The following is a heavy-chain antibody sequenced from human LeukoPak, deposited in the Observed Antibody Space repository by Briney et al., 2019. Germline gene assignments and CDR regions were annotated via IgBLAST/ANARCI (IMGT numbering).Heavy chain of an antibody. CDR1: GYTFTNYD. CDR3: AARDCDAGGCFEFLSLAFDS. Sequence: ASVKVSCKTSGYTFTNYDINCLRHTIGQGLEWRGWMIPNTANTGYAQKLQDRVTMNRNTSISAAYMELTSLTFEDTVVYYCAARDCDAGGCFEFLSLAFDSWGQGSLVTVSS. CDR2: MIPNTANT. V-gene: IGHV1-8*01. J-gene: IGHJ4*02. D-gene: IGHD2-15*01.